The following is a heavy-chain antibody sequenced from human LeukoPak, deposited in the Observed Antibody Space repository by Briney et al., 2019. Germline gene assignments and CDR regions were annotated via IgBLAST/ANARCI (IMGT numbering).Heavy chain of an antibody. CDR1: GFTFSSYA. V-gene: IGHV3-30*04. Sequence: PGRSLRLSCAASGFTFSSYAMHWVRQAPGKGLEWVAVISYDGSNKYYADSVKGRFTISRDNSKNTLYLQLSSLRVEDTAVYYCAQGYLSGWYPNWGQGSLVSVSS. CDR3: AQGYLSGWYPN. CDR2: ISYDGSNK. D-gene: IGHD6-19*01. J-gene: IGHJ4*02.